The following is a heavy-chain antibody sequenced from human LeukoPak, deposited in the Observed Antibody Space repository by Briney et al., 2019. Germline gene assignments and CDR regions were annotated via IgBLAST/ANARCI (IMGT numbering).Heavy chain of an antibody. D-gene: IGHD6-13*01. CDR3: ARPGAAAGTGFDY. V-gene: IGHV1-69*13. CDR2: IIPIFGTA. CDR1: GGTFSSYA. J-gene: IGHJ4*02. Sequence: SVKVSCTASGGTFSSYAISWVRQAPGQGLEWMGGIIPIFGTANYAQKFQGRVTITADESTSTAYMELSSLRSEDTAVYYCARPGAAAGTGFDYWGQGTLVTVSS.